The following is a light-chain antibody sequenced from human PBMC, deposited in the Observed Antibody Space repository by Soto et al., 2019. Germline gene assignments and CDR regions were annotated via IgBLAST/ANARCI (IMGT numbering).Light chain of an antibody. CDR1: QNISRS. CDR3: QQYNGCPRT. CDR2: GTS. J-gene: IGKJ1*01. Sequence: EMAMKRSPRTMAESARERGTXSCRASQNISRSLAWYQQKPGQGPSLLIYGTSTRAGGVPARFSDRGSGTEFTLTLTSLQSEDFAVYYCQQYNGCPRTFVRGTAVDI. V-gene: IGKV3-15*01.